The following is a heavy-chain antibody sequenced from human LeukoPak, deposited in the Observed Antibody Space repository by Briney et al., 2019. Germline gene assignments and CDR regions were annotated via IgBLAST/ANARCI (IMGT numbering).Heavy chain of an antibody. CDR3: ARDNGMVQLWTQVPYYYYGMDV. J-gene: IGHJ6*02. CDR2: IYHSGST. CDR1: GGSISSSNW. Sequence: SETLSLTCAVSGGSISSSNWWSWVRQPPGKGLEWIGEIYHSGSTNYNPSLKSRVTISVDKSKNQFSLKLSSVTAADTAVYYCARDNGMVQLWTQVPYYYYGMDVWAKGPRSPSP. V-gene: IGHV4-4*02. D-gene: IGHD5-18*01.